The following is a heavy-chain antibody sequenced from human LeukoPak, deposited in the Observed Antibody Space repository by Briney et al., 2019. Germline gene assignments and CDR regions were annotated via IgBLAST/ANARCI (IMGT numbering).Heavy chain of an antibody. J-gene: IGHJ4*02. CDR2: INPNSGGT. CDR3: AREITVHFGSYDILTGYNPPDY. Sequence: ASVKVSCKASGYTFTGYYMHWVRQAPGQGLEWMGWINPNSGGTNYAQKFQGRVTMTRDTSISTAYMELSRLRSDDTAVYYCAREITVHFGSYDILTGYNPPDYWGQGTLVTVSS. CDR1: GYTFTGYY. D-gene: IGHD3-9*01. V-gene: IGHV1-2*02.